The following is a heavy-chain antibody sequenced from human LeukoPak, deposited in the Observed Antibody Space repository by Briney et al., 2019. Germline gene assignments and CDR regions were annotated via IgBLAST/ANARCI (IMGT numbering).Heavy chain of an antibody. J-gene: IGHJ5*02. Sequence: ASVKVSCKASGYTFTSCGNSWVRQAPGQGLEWMGWISAYNGNANYAQKLQGRVTMTTDTSTSTAYMELRSLRSDDTAVYYCARDLITMVRGVITEYNWFDPWGQGTLVTVSS. V-gene: IGHV1-18*04. CDR2: ISAYNGNA. CDR1: GYTFTSCG. CDR3: ARDLITMVRGVITEYNWFDP. D-gene: IGHD3-10*01.